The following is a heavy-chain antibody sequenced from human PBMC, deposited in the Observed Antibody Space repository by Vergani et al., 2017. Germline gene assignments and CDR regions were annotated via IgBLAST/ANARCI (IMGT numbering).Heavy chain of an antibody. Sequence: QVQLQESGPGLVKPSQTLSLTCTVSGGSISSGSYYWSWIRQPAGKGLEWIGRIYTSGSTNYNPSLKSRVTISVDTSKNQFSLKLSSVTAADTAVYYCAREGGITMVRGPHHNWFDPWGQGTLVTVSS. CDR3: AREGGITMVRGPHHNWFDP. D-gene: IGHD3-10*01. V-gene: IGHV4-61*02. J-gene: IGHJ5*02. CDR2: IYTSGST. CDR1: GGSISSGSYY.